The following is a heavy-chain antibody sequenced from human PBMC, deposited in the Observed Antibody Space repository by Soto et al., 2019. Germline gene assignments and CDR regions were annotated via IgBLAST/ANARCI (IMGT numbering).Heavy chain of an antibody. CDR2: MSHSGGT. CDR3: ARVERGTATTVVDAFDI. V-gene: IGHV4-34*01. J-gene: IGHJ3*02. D-gene: IGHD1-1*01. CDR1: GGFVTSGSYY. Sequence: QVQLQQWDAGLLKPSETLSLTCAVYGGFVTSGSYYWSWIRQPPGKGLEWIGEMSHSGGTHFNPSLKSRVPISVDTSKNQFTLKMSSVTAADTALYYCARVERGTATTVVDAFDIWGPGTMVTVSS.